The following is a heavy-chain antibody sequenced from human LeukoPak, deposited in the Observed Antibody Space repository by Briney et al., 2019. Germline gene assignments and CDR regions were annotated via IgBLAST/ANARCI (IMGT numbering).Heavy chain of an antibody. CDR2: ISAYNGNT. J-gene: IGHJ4*02. D-gene: IGHD3-3*01. Sequence: ASVKVSCTASGYTFTSYGISWVRQAPGQGLEWMGWISAYNGNTNHAQKLQGRVTMTTDTSTSTAYMELRSLRSDDTAVYYCARVSVDPVQTYYDFWSGYPFFDYWGQGTLVTVSS. CDR3: ARVSVDPVQTYYDFWSGYPFFDY. CDR1: GYTFTSYG. V-gene: IGHV1-18*01.